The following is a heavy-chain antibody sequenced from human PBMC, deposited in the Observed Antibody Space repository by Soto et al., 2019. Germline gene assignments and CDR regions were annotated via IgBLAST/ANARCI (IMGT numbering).Heavy chain of an antibody. J-gene: IGHJ6*02. V-gene: IGHV4-30-4*01. CDR2: IYYSGST. CDR1: GGSISSGDYY. Sequence: SETLSLICTVSGGSISSGDYYWSWIRQPPGKGLEWIGYIYYSGSTYYNPSLKSRVTISVDTSKNQFSLKLSSVTTADTAVYYCARVTYSSRYYYLRNYYYYGMDVWGQGTTVTVSS. CDR3: ARVTYSSRYYYLRNYYYYGMDV. D-gene: IGHD3-22*01.